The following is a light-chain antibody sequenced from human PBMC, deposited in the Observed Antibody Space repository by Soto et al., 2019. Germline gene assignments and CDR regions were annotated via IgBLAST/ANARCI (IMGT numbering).Light chain of an antibody. Sequence: QSVLTQPASVSGYPGQSITISCTGTSSDVGGYNYVSWYQQHPGKAPKLMIYDVRNRPSGVSNRFSGSKSVNTASLTISGLQAEDEADYYCSSYTTVSTYVFGTGTKLTVL. J-gene: IGLJ1*01. CDR1: SSDVGGYNY. CDR2: DVR. V-gene: IGLV2-14*01. CDR3: SSYTTVSTYV.